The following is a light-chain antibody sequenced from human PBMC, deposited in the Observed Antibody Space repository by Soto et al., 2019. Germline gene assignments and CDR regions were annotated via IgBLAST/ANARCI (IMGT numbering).Light chain of an antibody. CDR2: GAS. CDR3: QQYVSSVT. J-gene: IGKJ1*01. CDR1: QSVDSSF. V-gene: IGKV3-20*01. Sequence: EIVLTQSPGSLSLSPGERATLSCRASQSVDSSFFAWYQQKPGQAPRLLIYGASKRATGIPDRFSGSGSGTDFTLTISRLETEDFAVYYCQQYVSSVTFGQGTKVEIK.